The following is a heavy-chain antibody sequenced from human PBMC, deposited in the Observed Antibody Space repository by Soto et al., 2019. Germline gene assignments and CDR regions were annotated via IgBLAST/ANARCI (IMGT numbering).Heavy chain of an antibody. J-gene: IGHJ6*02. D-gene: IGHD6-19*01. CDR2: INPNSGGT. Sequence: GASVKASCKAPGYPFTGYYIHWVRQAPGQGLEWMGWINPNSGGTNYAQKFQGWVTMTRDTSISTAYMELSRLRADDTAVYYCARGVEQWLVASYYYYGMDVWGQGTGVTVSS. V-gene: IGHV1-2*04. CDR1: GYPFTGYY. CDR3: ARGVEQWLVASYYYYGMDV.